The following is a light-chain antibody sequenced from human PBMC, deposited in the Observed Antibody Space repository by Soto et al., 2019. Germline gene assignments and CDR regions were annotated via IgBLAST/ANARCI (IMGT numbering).Light chain of an antibody. CDR1: QSVNRF. V-gene: IGKV3-20*01. CDR3: HHYVGSPWA. CDR2: GAT. Sequence: EIVLTQSPGTLSLSPGERATLFCRASQSVNRFLAWFQQKPGQAPRLLIYGATNRAAGVPDRFSGSGSDTDFTVTITRLEPEDFARYSCHHYVGSPWAFGQGTKV. J-gene: IGKJ1*01.